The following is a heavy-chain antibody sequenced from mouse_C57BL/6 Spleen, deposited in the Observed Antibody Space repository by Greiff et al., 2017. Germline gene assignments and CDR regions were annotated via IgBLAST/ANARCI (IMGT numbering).Heavy chain of an antibody. CDR3: ARGTTVVAHYYAMDY. V-gene: IGHV1-82*01. CDR2: IYPGDGDT. D-gene: IGHD1-1*01. CDR1: GYAFSSSW. J-gene: IGHJ4*01. Sequence: QVQLQQSGPELVKPGASVKISCKASGYAFSSSWMNWVKQRPGKGLEWIGRIYPGDGDTNYNRKFKGKATLTADKSSSTAYMQLSSLTSEDSAVYFCARGTTVVAHYYAMDYWGQGTSVTVSS.